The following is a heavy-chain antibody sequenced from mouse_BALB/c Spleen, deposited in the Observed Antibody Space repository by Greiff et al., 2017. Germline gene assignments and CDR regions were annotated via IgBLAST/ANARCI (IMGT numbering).Heavy chain of an antibody. V-gene: IGHV5-6*02. CDR2: ISSGGSYT. Sequence: EVKLVESGGDLVKPGGSLKLSCAASGFTFSSYGMSWVRQTPDKRLEWVATISSGGSYTYYPDSVKGRFTISRDNAKNTLYLQMSSLKSEDTAMYYCARRGYYDSLFAYWGQGTLVTVSA. CDR1: GFTFSSYG. J-gene: IGHJ3*01. D-gene: IGHD2-4*01. CDR3: ARRGYYDSLFAY.